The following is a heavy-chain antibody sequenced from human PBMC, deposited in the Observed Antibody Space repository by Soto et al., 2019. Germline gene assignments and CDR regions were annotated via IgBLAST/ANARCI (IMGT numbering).Heavy chain of an antibody. CDR2: ISGNGGNT. CDR1: GFTFTSYA. V-gene: IGHV3-23*01. J-gene: IGHJ3*02. CDR3: ARTMVVTPGAFDI. Sequence: EVQLLESGGGLVQPGGSLRLSCAASGFTFTSYAMNWVRQAPGKGLEWVSTISGNGGNTYYADSVKGRFTISRDNSKNTLYMQMNSLRAEDTAVYYCARTMVVTPGAFDIWGQGTLVTVSS. D-gene: IGHD2-21*02.